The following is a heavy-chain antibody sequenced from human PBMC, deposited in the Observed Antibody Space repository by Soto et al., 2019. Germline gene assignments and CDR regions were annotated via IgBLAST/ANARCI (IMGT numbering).Heavy chain of an antibody. J-gene: IGHJ4*02. CDR1: GVSVSISSYY. D-gene: IGHD3-9*01. CDR2: VYYSGST. CDR3: GRLEGLATISYYFDY. Sequence: SETLSLTCTVSGVSVSISSYYWGWVRQPPGKGLEWIGSVYYSGSTYYNPSLESRVTISVDKTKNQFSLKLMSSSAADTAVYYCGRLEGLATISYYFDYWGQGALVTVSS. V-gene: IGHV4-39*01.